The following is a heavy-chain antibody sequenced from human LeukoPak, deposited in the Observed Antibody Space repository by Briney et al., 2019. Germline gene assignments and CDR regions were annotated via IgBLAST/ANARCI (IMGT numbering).Heavy chain of an antibody. V-gene: IGHV4-59*08. CDR1: GGSISNSH. D-gene: IGHD3-10*01. CDR2: VQYSGSP. J-gene: IGHJ4*02. Sequence: SETLSLTCTVSGGSISNSHWSWIRQPPGKGLEWIGCVQYSGSPTYNPSLKSPVSILVDTSKNQFSLKLSSVTAADTAVYYCARQISAQYYFDYWGQGTLVTVS. CDR3: ARQISAQYYFDY.